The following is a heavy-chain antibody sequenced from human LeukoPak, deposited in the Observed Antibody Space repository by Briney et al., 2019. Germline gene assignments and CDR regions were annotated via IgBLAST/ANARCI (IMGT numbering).Heavy chain of an antibody. D-gene: IGHD3-22*01. Sequence: SETLSLTCAVYGGSFSGYYWSWIRQPPGKGLEWIGEINHSGSTNYNPSLKSRVTISVDRSKNQFSLKLSSVTAADTAVYYCARVGYYYDSSGYYTNQYYFDYWGQGTLVTVSS. CDR3: ARVGYYYDSSGYYTNQYYFDY. V-gene: IGHV4-34*01. CDR2: INHSGST. CDR1: GGSFSGYY. J-gene: IGHJ4*02.